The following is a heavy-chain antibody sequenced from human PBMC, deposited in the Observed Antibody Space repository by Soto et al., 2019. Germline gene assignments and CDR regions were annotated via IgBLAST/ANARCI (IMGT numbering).Heavy chain of an antibody. D-gene: IGHD6-19*01. CDR3: AKDPGASSDWHGGLY. J-gene: IGHJ4*02. CDR1: GFTFSSYA. V-gene: IGHV3-23*01. CDR2: ICGSGCST. Sequence: LRLSCAASGFTFSSYAMSWVRQAPGKGLEWVSAICGSGCSTFYADSVKGRFTISRDISKNTLYLQMNSLRAEDTAVYYCAKDPGASSDWHGGLYWGQGTLVTVSS.